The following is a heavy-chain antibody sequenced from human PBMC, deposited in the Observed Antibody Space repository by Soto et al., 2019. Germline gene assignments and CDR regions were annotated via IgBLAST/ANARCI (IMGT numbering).Heavy chain of an antibody. CDR3: ASRYYDSSGYYDNYWYFDL. Sequence: EVQLVQSGAEVKKPGESLRISCKGSGYSFTSYWISWVRQMPGKGLEWMGRIDPSDSYTNYSPSFQGHVTISADKSITXAXXQWSSLKASDTAMYYCASRYYDSSGYYDNYWYFDLWGRGTLVTVSS. V-gene: IGHV5-10-1*01. CDR2: IDPSDSYT. CDR1: GYSFTSYW. J-gene: IGHJ2*01. D-gene: IGHD3-22*01.